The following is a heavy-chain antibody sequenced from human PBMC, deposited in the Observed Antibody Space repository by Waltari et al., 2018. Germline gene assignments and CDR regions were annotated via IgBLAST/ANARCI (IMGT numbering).Heavy chain of an antibody. CDR1: GFTFSSYW. CDR3: ASRGIPDDYYGMDV. V-gene: IGHV3-7*01. CDR2: IKQDGSEK. J-gene: IGHJ6*02. Sequence: EVQLVESGGGLVQPGGSLRLSCAASGFTFSSYWMSWVRQAPGKGLEWVANIKQDGSEKYYVDSVKGRFTISRDNAKNSLYLQMNSLRAEDTAVYYCASRGIPDDYYGMDVWGQGTTVTVSS.